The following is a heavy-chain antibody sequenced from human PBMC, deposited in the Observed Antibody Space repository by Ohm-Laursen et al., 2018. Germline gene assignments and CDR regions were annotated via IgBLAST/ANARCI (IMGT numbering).Heavy chain of an antibody. V-gene: IGHV3-23*01. CDR1: GFTFSNYE. CDR2: IVGNGGGI. J-gene: IGHJ4*02. Sequence: GSLRLSCSASGFTFSNYEMNWVRQAPGKGLEWVSVIVGNGGGISYADSVRGRFTISRDNSKNILYLQMSSLRPDDTAVYYCVKDFRPDGLYDLDYWGRGTLVTVSS. CDR3: VKDFRPDGLYDLDY. D-gene: IGHD5/OR15-5a*01.